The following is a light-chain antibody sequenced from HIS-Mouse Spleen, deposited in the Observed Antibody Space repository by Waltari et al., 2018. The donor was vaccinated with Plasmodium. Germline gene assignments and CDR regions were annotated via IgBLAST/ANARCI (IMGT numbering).Light chain of an antibody. J-gene: IGKJ3*01. CDR2: GAS. Sequence: EIVMTQSPATLSVSPGDRVTLSCRASQSVSSNLAWYQQKPGQAPRLLIYGASTRATGIPARFSGSGSGTEFTLTISSLQSEDFAVYYCQQYNNWSFTFGPGTKVDIK. CDR1: QSVSSN. V-gene: IGKV3-15*01. CDR3: QQYNNWSFT.